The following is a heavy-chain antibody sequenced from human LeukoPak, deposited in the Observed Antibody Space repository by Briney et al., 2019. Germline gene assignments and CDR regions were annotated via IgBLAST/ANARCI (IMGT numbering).Heavy chain of an antibody. V-gene: IGHV3-11*04. CDR3: AREPTYSSSWHTSCDY. CDR2: ISSGGSIK. J-gene: IGHJ4*02. Sequence: GGSLRLSCAASGFTFSDYYMSWIRQAPGKGLEWISYISSGGSIKHYADSAKGRITISRDNSKNTVYLQMNSLRAEDTAVYYCAREPTYSSSWHTSCDYWGQGTLVTVSS. D-gene: IGHD6-13*01. CDR1: GFTFSDYY.